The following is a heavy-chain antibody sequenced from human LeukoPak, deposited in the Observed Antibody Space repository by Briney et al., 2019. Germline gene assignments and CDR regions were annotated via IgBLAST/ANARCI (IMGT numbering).Heavy chain of an antibody. CDR3: TTDQLAAAGTDWFDP. CDR1: GFTFSNAW. CDR2: IKSKTDGGTT. Sequence: GGSLRLSCAASGFTFSNAWMSWVRQAPGKGLEWVVRIKSKTDGGTTDYAAPVKGRFTISRDDSKNTLYLQMNSLKTEDTAVYYCTTDQLAAAGTDWFDPWGQGTLVTVSS. V-gene: IGHV3-15*01. D-gene: IGHD6-13*01. J-gene: IGHJ5*02.